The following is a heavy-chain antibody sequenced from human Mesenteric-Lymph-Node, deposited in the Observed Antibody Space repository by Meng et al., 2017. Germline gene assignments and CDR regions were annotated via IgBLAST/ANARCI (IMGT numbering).Heavy chain of an antibody. CDR3: ARVYGSAPRYNWFDA. J-gene: IGHJ5*02. V-gene: IGHV3-21*01. CDR1: GFSFSSYS. CDR2: INTRSTST. Sequence: ESLKISCAASGFSFSSYSMTWVRQAPGKGLEWVSSINTRSTSTYFADSVKGRFTISRDNAENSVYLQMNSVRPEDTAIYYCARVYGSAPRYNWFDAWGQGTLVTVSS. D-gene: IGHD6-25*01.